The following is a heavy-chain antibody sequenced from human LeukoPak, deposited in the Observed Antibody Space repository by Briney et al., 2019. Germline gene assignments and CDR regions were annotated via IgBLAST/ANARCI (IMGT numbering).Heavy chain of an antibody. D-gene: IGHD3-22*01. V-gene: IGHV1-18*01. J-gene: IGHJ4*02. CDR2: ISAYNGNT. CDR3: ARVGGYYDSSGYAFDY. Sequence: ASVKVSCKASGGTFSSYAISWVRQAPGQGLEWMGWISAYNGNTNYAQKLQGRVTMTTDTSTSTAYMELRSLRSDDTAVYYCARVGGYYDSSGYAFDYWGQGTLVTVSS. CDR1: GGTFSSYA.